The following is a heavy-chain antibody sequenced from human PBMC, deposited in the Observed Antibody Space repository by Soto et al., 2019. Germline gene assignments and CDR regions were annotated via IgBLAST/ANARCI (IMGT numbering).Heavy chain of an antibody. Sequence: SETLSLTCTVSGGSISSTSHYWGWIRQPPGKGLEWIGSIYYTGSTYHNPSLKSRVTLSVDTPKNQFSLKLSSVTAADTAVYYCARGSRGVYYYYYGMYFWGQGTTVTVSS. CDR1: GGSISSTSHY. CDR2: IYYTGST. V-gene: IGHV4-39*01. CDR3: ARGSRGVYYYYYGMYF. J-gene: IGHJ6*02. D-gene: IGHD3-3*01.